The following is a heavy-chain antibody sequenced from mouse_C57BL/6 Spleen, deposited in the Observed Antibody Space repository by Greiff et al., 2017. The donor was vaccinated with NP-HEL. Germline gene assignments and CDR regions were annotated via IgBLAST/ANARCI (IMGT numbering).Heavy chain of an antibody. V-gene: IGHV14-4*01. CDR3: TLYGNYLPWFAY. CDR2: IDPENGDT. D-gene: IGHD2-1*01. Sequence: EVQLQQSGAELVRPGASVKLSCTASGFNIKDDYMHWVKQRPEQGLEWIGWIDPENGDTEYASKFQGKATITADPSSNTAYLQLSSLTSEDTAVYYCTLYGNYLPWFAYWGQGTLVTVSA. J-gene: IGHJ3*01. CDR1: GFNIKDDY.